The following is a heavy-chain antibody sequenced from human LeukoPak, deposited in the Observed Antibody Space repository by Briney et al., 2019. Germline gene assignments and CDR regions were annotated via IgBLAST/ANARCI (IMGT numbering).Heavy chain of an antibody. CDR2: INPNSGGT. Sequence: GASVKVSCKASGYTFTGYYMHWVRQAPGQGLEWMGWINPNSGGTNYAQKFQGRVTMTRDTSISTTYMEVNSLISDDTAVYYCARVNRALDYWGQGSLVTVSS. CDR3: ARVNRALDY. J-gene: IGHJ4*02. V-gene: IGHV1-2*02. CDR1: GYTFTGYY.